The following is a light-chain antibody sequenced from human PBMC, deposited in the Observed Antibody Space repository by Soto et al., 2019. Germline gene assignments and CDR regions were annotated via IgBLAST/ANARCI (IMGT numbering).Light chain of an antibody. V-gene: IGKV3-11*01. CDR2: DAS. J-gene: IGKJ1*01. CDR1: QSINRH. CDR3: QQYGSSGT. Sequence: EILLTQSPATLSLSPGERATLSCRASQSINRHLAWYRQKPGQAPRLLIYDASNRATGIPARLSGSGSGTEFTLTISRMEPEDYAVYYCQQYGSSGTFGQGTKVDIK.